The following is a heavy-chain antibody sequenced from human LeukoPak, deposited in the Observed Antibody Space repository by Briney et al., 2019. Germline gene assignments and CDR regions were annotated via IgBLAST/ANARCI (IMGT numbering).Heavy chain of an antibody. CDR3: ARVGSLGRGGSYYGY. V-gene: IGHV1-2*02. CDR1: GYTFTGYY. D-gene: IGHD1-26*01. CDR2: INPNSGGT. Sequence: SSVKVSCKASGYTFTGYYMHWVRQAPGQGLEWMGWINPNSGGTNYAQKFQGRVTMTRDTSISTACMELSRLRSDDTAVYYCARVGSLGRGGSYYGYWGQGTLVTVSS. J-gene: IGHJ4*02.